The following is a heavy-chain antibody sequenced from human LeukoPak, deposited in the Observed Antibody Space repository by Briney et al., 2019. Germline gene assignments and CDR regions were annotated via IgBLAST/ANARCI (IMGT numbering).Heavy chain of an antibody. D-gene: IGHD1-14*01. CDR2: LYSDGNT. CDR1: GFSFGSYA. V-gene: IGHV3-53*01. CDR3: ARGVEPLAANTLAY. Sequence: GGSLRLSCAASGFSFGSYAMTWVRQAPGKGLEWVSVLYSDGNTKYADSVQGRFTISRDNSKNTLYLEMNSLSPDDTAVYYCARGVEPLAANTLAYWGQGTLVTVSS. J-gene: IGHJ4*02.